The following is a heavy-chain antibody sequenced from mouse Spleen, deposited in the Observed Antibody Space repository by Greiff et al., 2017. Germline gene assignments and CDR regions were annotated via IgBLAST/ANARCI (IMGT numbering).Heavy chain of an antibody. CDR2: IDPETGGT. V-gene: IGHV1-15*01. D-gene: IGHD1-2*01. J-gene: IGHJ2*01. Sequence: VQLQQSGAELVRPGASVTLSCKASGYTFTDYEMHWVKQTPVHGLEWIGAIDPETGGTAYNQKFKGKAILTADKSSSTAYMELRSLTSEDSAVYYCTRRLLYFDYWGQGTTLTVSS. CDR1: GYTFTDYE. CDR3: TRRLLYFDY.